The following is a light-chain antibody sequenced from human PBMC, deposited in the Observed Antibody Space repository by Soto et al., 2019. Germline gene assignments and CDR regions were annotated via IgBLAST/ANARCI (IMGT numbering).Light chain of an antibody. CDR2: KAS. J-gene: IGKJ4*01. CDR3: QQYNSYPLT. Sequence: DIQMTQSPSTLSASVGDRVTITCRASQSISSWLAWFQQKPGTAPKLLIYKASNLESGVPSRFSGSGSGTEFTLTISSLQPDDFATYFCQQYNSYPLTFGGGTKVEIK. CDR1: QSISSW. V-gene: IGKV1-5*03.